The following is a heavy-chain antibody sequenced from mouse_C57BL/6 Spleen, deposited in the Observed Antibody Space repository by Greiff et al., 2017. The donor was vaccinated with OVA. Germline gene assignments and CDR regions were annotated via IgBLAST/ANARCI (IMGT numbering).Heavy chain of an antibody. J-gene: IGHJ2*01. CDR2: ISDGGSYT. CDR3: ARRYYGSSYFDY. CDR1: GFTFSSYA. D-gene: IGHD1-1*01. V-gene: IGHV5-4*01. Sequence: VQLKESGGGLVKPGGSLKLSCAASGFTFSSYAMSWVRQTPEKRLEWVATISDGGSYTYYPDNVKGRFTISRDNAKNNLYLQMSHLKSEDTAMYYCARRYYGSSYFDYWGQGTTLTVSS.